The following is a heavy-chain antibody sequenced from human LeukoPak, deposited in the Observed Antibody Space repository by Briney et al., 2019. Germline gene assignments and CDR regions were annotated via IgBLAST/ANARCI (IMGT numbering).Heavy chain of an antibody. D-gene: IGHD2-15*01. Sequence: PSETLSLTCAVYGGSFSGYYWNWIRQPPGKGLVWIGEINHSGSTNYNPSLKSRVTISVDTSKNQFSLKLSSVTAADTAVYYCARGGVVAATLRQYGMDVWGQGTTVTVSS. J-gene: IGHJ6*02. CDR2: INHSGST. V-gene: IGHV4-34*01. CDR1: GGSFSGYY. CDR3: ARGGVVAATLRQYGMDV.